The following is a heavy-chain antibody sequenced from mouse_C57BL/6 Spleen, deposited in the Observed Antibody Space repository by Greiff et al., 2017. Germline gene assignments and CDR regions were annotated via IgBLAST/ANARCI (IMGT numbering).Heavy chain of an antibody. CDR3: ARYPYYYGSSYRYFDV. CDR2: IYPGDGDT. D-gene: IGHD1-1*01. V-gene: IGHV1-80*01. Sequence: QVQLKESGAELVKPGASVKISCKASGYAFSSYWMNWVKQRPGKGLEWIGQIYPGDGDTNYNGKFKGKATLTADKSSSTAYMQLSSLTSEDSAVYFCARYPYYYGSSYRYFDVWGTGTTVTVSS. CDR1: GYAFSSYW. J-gene: IGHJ1*03.